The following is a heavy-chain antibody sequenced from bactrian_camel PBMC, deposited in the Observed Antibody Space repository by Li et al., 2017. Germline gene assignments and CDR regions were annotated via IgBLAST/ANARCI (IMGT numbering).Heavy chain of an antibody. Sequence: HVQLVESGGGAVQAGGSLSLSCTVVGYAYTYSSNCLGWFRQTPGKEREGVASIYTSTGDTYYADSIKGRFTISQEKAKSTMFLQMTNLKPEDTAVYYCAADRNLIAAMNWCWGQGTQVTVS. V-gene: IGHV3S6*01. CDR1: GYAYTYSSNC. D-gene: IGHD4*01. CDR3: AADRNLIAAMNWC. J-gene: IGHJ4*01. CDR2: IYTSTGDT.